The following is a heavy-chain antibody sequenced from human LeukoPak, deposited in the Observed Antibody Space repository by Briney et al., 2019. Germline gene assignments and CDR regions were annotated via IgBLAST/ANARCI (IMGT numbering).Heavy chain of an antibody. V-gene: IGHV4-39*01. J-gene: IGHJ6*03. CDR2: IYYSGST. D-gene: IGHD3-10*01. Sequence: PSETLSLTRTVSGGSISSSSYYWGWIRQPPGKGPEWIGSIYYSGSTYYNPSLKSRVTISVDTSKNQFSLKLSSVTAADTAVYYCARQISDYYYYYMDVWGKGTTVTVSS. CDR1: GGSISSSSYY. CDR3: ARQISDYYYYYMDV.